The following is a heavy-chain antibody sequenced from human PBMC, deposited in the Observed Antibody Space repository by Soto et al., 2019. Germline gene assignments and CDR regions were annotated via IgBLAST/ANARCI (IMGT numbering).Heavy chain of an antibody. V-gene: IGHV3-7*01. J-gene: IGHJ4*02. CDR3: ARGIY. Sequence: GGSLSLSCAASGVTFTSFWMSWVRPAPGKGLEWVANIKQDGSEKYYVDSVKGRFTISRDNAKNSPYLQMNSLRAEDTAVYYCARGIYWGQGTLVTVSS. CDR2: IKQDGSEK. CDR1: GVTFTSFW.